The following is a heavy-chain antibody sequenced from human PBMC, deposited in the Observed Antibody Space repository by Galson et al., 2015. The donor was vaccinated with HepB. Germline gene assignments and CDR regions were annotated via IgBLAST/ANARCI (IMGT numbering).Heavy chain of an antibody. Sequence: SLRLSCAASEFTFSSYAINWVRQAPGKGLEWVSTISRSGGATYYADSVKGRFTISRDNSKNTLYLQMNSLRAEDTAVYYCAMGGHSSSWYEHWGQGTLVTVSS. J-gene: IGHJ5*02. CDR2: ISRSGGAT. V-gene: IGHV3-23*01. D-gene: IGHD6-13*01. CDR1: EFTFSSYA. CDR3: AMGGHSSSWYEH.